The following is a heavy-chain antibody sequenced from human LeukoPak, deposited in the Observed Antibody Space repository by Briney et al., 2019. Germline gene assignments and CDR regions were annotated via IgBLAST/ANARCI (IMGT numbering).Heavy chain of an antibody. V-gene: IGHV3-11*05. D-gene: IGHD2-15*01. Sequence: PGGSLRLSCAASGFTFSDYYMSWIRQAPGKGLEWVSYISTGSNNINYADSVKGRFTISRDNAKNSLYLQMNSLRAEDTAVYYCSRDRGWFRYDYWGQGSLVTVSS. CDR1: GFTFSDYY. CDR2: ISTGSNNI. J-gene: IGHJ4*02. CDR3: SRDRGWFRYDY.